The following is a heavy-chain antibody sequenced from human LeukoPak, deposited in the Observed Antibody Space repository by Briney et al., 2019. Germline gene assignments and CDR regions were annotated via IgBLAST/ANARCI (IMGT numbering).Heavy chain of an antibody. Sequence: PSETLSLTCTVSGGSISSSSYYWGWIRQPPGKGLEWIGSIYYSGSTYYNPSLKSRVTISVDTSKNQFSLKLSSVTAADTAVYYCASITMVRGAIDYWGQGALVTVSS. J-gene: IGHJ4*02. V-gene: IGHV4-39*07. D-gene: IGHD3-10*01. CDR3: ASITMVRGAIDY. CDR2: IYYSGST. CDR1: GGSISSSSYY.